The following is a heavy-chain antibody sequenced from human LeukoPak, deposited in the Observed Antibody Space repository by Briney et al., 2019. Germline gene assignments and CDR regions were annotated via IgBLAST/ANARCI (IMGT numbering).Heavy chain of an antibody. CDR2: IYYSGST. CDR3: ARVIAAAGTFWFDP. D-gene: IGHD6-13*01. CDR1: GGSISSYY. J-gene: IGHJ5*02. Sequence: SETLSLTCTVSGGSISSYYWSWIRQPPGKGLEWIGYIYYSGSTNYNPSLKSRVTISVDTSKNQFSLKLSSVTAADTAVYYCARVIAAAGTFWFDPWGQGTLVTVSS. V-gene: IGHV4-59*01.